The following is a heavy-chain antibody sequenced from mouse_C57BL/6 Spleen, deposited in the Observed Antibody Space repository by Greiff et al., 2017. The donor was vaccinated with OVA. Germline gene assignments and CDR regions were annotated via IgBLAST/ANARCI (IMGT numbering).Heavy chain of an antibody. V-gene: IGHV1-53*01. D-gene: IGHD1-1*01. J-gene: IGHJ3*01. CDR1: GYTFTSYW. CDR3: ACWGVIPPVVAYPFAY. CDR2: INPSNGGT. Sequence: QVQLQQPGTELVKPGASVKLSCKASGYTFTSYWMHWVKQRPGQGLEWIGNINPSNGGTNYNEKFKSKATLTVDKSSSTAYMQLSSLTSEDSAVYSCACWGVIPPVVAYPFAYWGQGTLVTVSA.